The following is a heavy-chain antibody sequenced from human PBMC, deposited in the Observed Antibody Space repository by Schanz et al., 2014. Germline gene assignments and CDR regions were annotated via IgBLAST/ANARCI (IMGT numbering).Heavy chain of an antibody. CDR2: IYHSGST. Sequence: QLQLQESGPGLVKPSETLSLTCTVSGGSISSSSYFWGWIRQPPGKGLEWIGSIYHSGSTYNNPPLKRRVTRPVATSKNQSPLKLSSVTAADTALYYCARHMGRLSSSRGNYFDYWGQGTLVTVSS. J-gene: IGHJ4*02. V-gene: IGHV4-39*01. CDR1: GGSISSSSYF. D-gene: IGHD6-13*01. CDR3: ARHMGRLSSSRGNYFDY.